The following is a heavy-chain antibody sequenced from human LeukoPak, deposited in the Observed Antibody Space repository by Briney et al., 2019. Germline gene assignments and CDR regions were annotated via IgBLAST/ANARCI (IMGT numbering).Heavy chain of an antibody. CDR3: ARCIAAAGSPSAYYMDV. J-gene: IGHJ6*03. Sequence: SETLSLTCTVSGGSISSYYWSWIRQPAGKGLEWIGRIYTSGSTNYNPSLKSRVTMSVDTSKNQFSLKLSSVTAADTAVYYCARCIAAAGSPSAYYMDVWGKGTTVTVSS. V-gene: IGHV4-4*07. CDR1: GGSISSYY. D-gene: IGHD6-13*01. CDR2: IYTSGST.